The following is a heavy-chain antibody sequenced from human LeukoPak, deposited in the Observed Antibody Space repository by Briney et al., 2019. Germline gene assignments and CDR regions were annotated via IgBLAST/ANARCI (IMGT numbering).Heavy chain of an antibody. J-gene: IGHJ4*02. CDR1: GFTFSSYA. CDR2: ISGSGGST. CDR3: AKASGYESGPLDY. Sequence: GGSLRLSCAASGFTFSSYAMSWARQAPGKGLEWVSAISGSGGSTYYADSVKGRFTISRDNSKNTLYLQMNSLRAEDTAVYYCAKASGYESGPLDYWGQGTLVTVSS. V-gene: IGHV3-23*01. D-gene: IGHD5-12*01.